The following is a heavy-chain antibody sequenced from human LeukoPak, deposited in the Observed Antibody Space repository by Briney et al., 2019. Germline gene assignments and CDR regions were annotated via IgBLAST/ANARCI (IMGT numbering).Heavy chain of an antibody. CDR1: GFTFSSYA. J-gene: IGHJ4*02. CDR2: ISYDGSNK. D-gene: IGHD3-22*01. V-gene: IGHV3-30*04. Sequence: PGGSLRLSCAASGFTFSSYAMHWVRQAPGKGLEWVAVISYDGSNKYYADSVKGRFTISRDNAKNSLYLQMNSLRAEDTAVYYCARGDVRDGYYDSSGYYPFDYWGQGTLVTVSS. CDR3: ARGDVRDGYYDSSGYYPFDY.